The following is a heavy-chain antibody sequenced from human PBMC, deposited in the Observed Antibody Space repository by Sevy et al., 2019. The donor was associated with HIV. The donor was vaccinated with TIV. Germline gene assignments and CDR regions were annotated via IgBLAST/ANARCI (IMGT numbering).Heavy chain of an antibody. D-gene: IGHD3-22*01. CDR2: ISAYNGNT. Sequence: ASLKVSCKASGYTFTSYGISCVRQAPGQGLEWMGWISAYNGNTNYPQKLQGRVTMTTDTSSSTDYMELRSLRSDDTAVYYCARDYYYDSSGYEYFDYWGQGTLVTVSS. J-gene: IGHJ4*02. CDR1: GYTFTSYG. CDR3: ARDYYYDSSGYEYFDY. V-gene: IGHV1-18*04.